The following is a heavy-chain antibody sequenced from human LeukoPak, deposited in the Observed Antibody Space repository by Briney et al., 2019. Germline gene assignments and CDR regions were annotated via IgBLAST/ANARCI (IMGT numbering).Heavy chain of an antibody. Sequence: GGSLRLLCAVCGFPFNIYAVSWARQSRGGGGEWVSAISGSGDNNDNTYYADSVKGQFTISRDNSKNTLYLQMSSLRAEDAAVYYCAKSGSTSWYLDYWGQGTLVTVSS. CDR2: ISGSGDNNDNT. D-gene: IGHD6-13*01. V-gene: IGHV3-23*01. CDR3: AKSGSTSWYLDY. CDR1: GFPFNIYA. J-gene: IGHJ4*02.